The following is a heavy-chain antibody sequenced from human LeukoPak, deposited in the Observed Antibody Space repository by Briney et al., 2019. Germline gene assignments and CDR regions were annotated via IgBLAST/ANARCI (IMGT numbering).Heavy chain of an antibody. J-gene: IGHJ3*02. CDR3: ARDRVLSLVADAFDI. CDR1: GGTFSSYA. Sequence: ASVKVSCKASGGTFSSYAISWVRQAPGQGLEWMGWISAYNGATNYAQMLQGRVTMTTDTSTSTAYMELRSLTSDDTAVYYCARDRVLSLVADAFDIWGQGTMVTVSS. V-gene: IGHV1-18*01. CDR2: ISAYNGAT. D-gene: IGHD2-15*01.